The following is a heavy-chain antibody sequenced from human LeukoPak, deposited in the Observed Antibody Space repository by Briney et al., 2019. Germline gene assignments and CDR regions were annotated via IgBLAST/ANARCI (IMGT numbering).Heavy chain of an antibody. CDR2: IYTSGST. V-gene: IGHV4-4*07. D-gene: IGHD2-15*01. J-gene: IGHJ5*02. Sequence: SETLSLTCTVSGGSISSYYWSWIRQPAGKGLEWIGRIYTSGSTNYNPSLKSRVTMSVDTSKNQFSLKLSSVTAADTAVYYCATEVVVVSLRNTKISAYNWFDPWGQGTLVTVSS. CDR3: ATEVVVVSLRNTKISAYNWFDP. CDR1: GGSISSYY.